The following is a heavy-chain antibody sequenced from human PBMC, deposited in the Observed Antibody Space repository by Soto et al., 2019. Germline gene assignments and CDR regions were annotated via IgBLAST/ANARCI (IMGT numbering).Heavy chain of an antibody. J-gene: IGHJ4*02. CDR2: IYPGDSDT. D-gene: IGHD6-19*01. CDR3: ARSESGWETPLDC. V-gene: IGHV5-51*01. CDR1: GYSFTSYW. Sequence: WESLTISCKGSGYSFTSYWIGWVRQMPGKGLEWMGIIYPGDSDTRYSPSFQGQVTISADKSISTAYLQWSSLKASDTAMSYCARSESGWETPLDCWGQGTLVTVSS.